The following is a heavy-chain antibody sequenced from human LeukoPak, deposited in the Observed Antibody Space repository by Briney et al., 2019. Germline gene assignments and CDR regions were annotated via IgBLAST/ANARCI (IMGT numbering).Heavy chain of an antibody. V-gene: IGHV4-30-4*08. CDR1: GGSISSGDYY. CDR3: ARLRRDGYNCNY. D-gene: IGHD5-24*01. J-gene: IGHJ4*02. Sequence: PSQTLSLTCTVSGGSISSGDYYWSWIRQPPGKGLEWIGYIYYSGSTYYNPSLKSRVTISVDTSKNQFSLKLSSVTAADTAVYYCARLRRDGYNCNYWGQGTLVTVSS. CDR2: IYYSGST.